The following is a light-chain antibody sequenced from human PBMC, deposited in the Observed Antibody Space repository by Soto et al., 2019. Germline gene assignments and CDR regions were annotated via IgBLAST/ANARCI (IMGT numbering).Light chain of an antibody. Sequence: IVVTHSPDSLAVSLGERATLSCSTSQALKRSFLAWYQHKPGQSPRLLISGVSSRAAGVPDRFSGSGSGTDLTLTISRLEPQDSAVCFCQQYDHSTRTFGQGTKVDIK. CDR3: QQYDHSTRT. V-gene: IGKV3-20*01. CDR2: GVS. CDR1: QALKRSF. J-gene: IGKJ1*01.